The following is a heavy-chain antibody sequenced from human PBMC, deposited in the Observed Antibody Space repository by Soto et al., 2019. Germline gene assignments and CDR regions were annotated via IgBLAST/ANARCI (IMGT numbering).Heavy chain of an antibody. D-gene: IGHD6-13*01. Sequence: EVQLVESGGGLVQPGGSLRLSCAASGITVSNNYMSWVRQAPGKWLECVSLIYSTGDTRYADSVKGRFTISRDNSKNTVYLQMNSLRAEDTAVYYCARDPPGIAAAGGGWGQGTTVSVSS. CDR3: ARDPPGIAAAGGG. CDR1: GITVSNNY. CDR2: IYSTGDT. J-gene: IGHJ6*02. V-gene: IGHV3-66*01.